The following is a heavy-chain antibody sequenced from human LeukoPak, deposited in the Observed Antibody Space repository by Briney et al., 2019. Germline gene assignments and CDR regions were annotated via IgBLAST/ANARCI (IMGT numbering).Heavy chain of an antibody. Sequence: GGSLRLSCAASGFTFSSYWMSWVRQAPGKGLEWVANIKQDGSEKFYLDSVKGRFTISRDNAENSLYLQMHSLRAEETAVYYCATEASSGLEDWGQGILVTVSS. CDR1: GFTFSSYW. CDR2: IKQDGSEK. V-gene: IGHV3-7*01. CDR3: ATEASSGLED. D-gene: IGHD6-19*01. J-gene: IGHJ4*02.